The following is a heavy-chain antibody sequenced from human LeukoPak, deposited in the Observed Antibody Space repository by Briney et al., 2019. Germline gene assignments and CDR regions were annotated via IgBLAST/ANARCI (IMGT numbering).Heavy chain of an antibody. V-gene: IGHV3-7*01. J-gene: IGHJ4*02. D-gene: IGHD1-26*01. Sequence: GGSLRLSCAASGFTFSSYWMSWVRQAPGKGLDWVANIKQDGREKYYVDSVKGRFTISRDNAKNSLYLQMNSLRAEDTAVYYCARELVGARSLDYWGQGTLVTVSS. CDR2: IKQDGREK. CDR1: GFTFSSYW. CDR3: ARELVGARSLDY.